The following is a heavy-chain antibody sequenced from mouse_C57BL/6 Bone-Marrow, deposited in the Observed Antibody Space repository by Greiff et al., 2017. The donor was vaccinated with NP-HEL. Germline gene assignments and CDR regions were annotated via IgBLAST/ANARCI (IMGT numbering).Heavy chain of an antibody. Sequence: VKLKESGAELVRPGTSVKMSCKASGYTFTNYWIGWAKQRPGHGLEWIGDIYPGGGYTNYNEKFKGKATLTADKSSSTAYMQFSSLTSEDSAIYYCARSDGYYGYFDVWGTGTTVTVSS. V-gene: IGHV1-63*01. CDR1: GYTFTNYW. CDR3: ARSDGYYGYFDV. J-gene: IGHJ1*03. D-gene: IGHD2-3*01. CDR2: IYPGGGYT.